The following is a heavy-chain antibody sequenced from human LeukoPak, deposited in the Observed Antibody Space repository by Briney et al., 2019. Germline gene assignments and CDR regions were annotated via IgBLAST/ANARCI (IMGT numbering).Heavy chain of an antibody. J-gene: IGHJ4*02. CDR3: ARFSTGYSSGWYSY. V-gene: IGHV1-8*01. CDR1: GYTFTSYD. Sequence: ASVKVSCKASGYTFTSYDINWVRQATGQGLEWMGWMNPNSGNTGYAQKFQGRVTMTRNTSISTAYMELSSLRSEVTAVYYCARFSTGYSSGWYSYWGQGTLVTVSS. D-gene: IGHD6-19*01. CDR2: MNPNSGNT.